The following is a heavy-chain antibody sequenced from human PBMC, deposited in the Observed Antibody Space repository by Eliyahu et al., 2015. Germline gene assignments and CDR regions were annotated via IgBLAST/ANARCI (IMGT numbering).Heavy chain of an antibody. CDR1: GLSFXXYW. J-gene: IGHJ4*02. D-gene: IGHD6-13*01. CDR3: ATGIGHYYDY. V-gene: IGHV3-74*01. CDR2: VNSDGSDT. Sequence: EVQLVESGGGLVQSGGSXXXSCXASGLSFXXYWMHWVRQVPGKGLVWLSRVNSDGSDTIYADSVRGRFTISRDNAKNTVYLQMNTLRVEDTAVYYCATGIGHYYDYWGQGILVTVSS.